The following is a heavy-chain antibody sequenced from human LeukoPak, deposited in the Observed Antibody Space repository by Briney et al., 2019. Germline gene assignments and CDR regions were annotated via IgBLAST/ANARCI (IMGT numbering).Heavy chain of an antibody. CDR3: ARVYGGNSDDAFDI. V-gene: IGHV3-21*01. D-gene: IGHD4-23*01. CDR1: EFTFSSYS. CDR2: ISSSSSYI. Sequence: GGSLRLSCAASEFTFSSYSMNWVRQAPGKGLEWVSFISSSSSYIYYADSVKGRFTISRDNAKNSLYLQMNSLRAEDTAVYYCARVYGGNSDDAFDIWGQGTMVTVSS. J-gene: IGHJ3*02.